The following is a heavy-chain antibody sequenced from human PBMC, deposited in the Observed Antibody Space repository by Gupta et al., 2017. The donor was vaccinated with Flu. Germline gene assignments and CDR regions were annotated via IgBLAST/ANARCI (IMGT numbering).Heavy chain of an antibody. CDR1: GLTFSSYG. CDR3: AKGGIPAAPEDNYYYYGMDV. D-gene: IGHD2-2*01. CDR2: ISYDGSNK. Sequence: QVQLVESGGGVVQPGRSLRLSCAASGLTFSSYGLHWVRPAPGKGLEWVAVISYDGSNKYYADSVKGRFTISRDNSKNTLYLQMNSLRAEDTAVYYCAKGGIPAAPEDNYYYYGMDVWGQGTTVTVSS. V-gene: IGHV3-30*18. J-gene: IGHJ6*02.